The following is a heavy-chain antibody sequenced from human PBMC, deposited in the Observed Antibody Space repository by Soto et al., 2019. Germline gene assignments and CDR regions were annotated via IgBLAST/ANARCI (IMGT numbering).Heavy chain of an antibody. CDR3: ATYFWRGY. CDR2: IKSITDGSTT. CDR1: GFTFSNAW. J-gene: IGHJ4*02. V-gene: IGHV3-15*07. D-gene: IGHD3-3*01. Sequence: PGGSLRLFCAASGFTFSNAWLNWVRQAPCKGLALTSRIKSITDGSTTDYAALVRGRFRISRDDTKNTLYLQMNRLKFVDTAEYYCATYFWRGYWGQRTLVTVSS.